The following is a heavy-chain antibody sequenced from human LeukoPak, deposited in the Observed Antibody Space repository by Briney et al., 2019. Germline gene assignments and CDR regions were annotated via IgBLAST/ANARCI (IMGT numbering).Heavy chain of an antibody. Sequence: SQTLSLTCTVSGASISSGDYFWTWIRQPPGKGLEWIGYIFDSGRTDFNPSLKSRVTISVDRPKNQFSLRLSSVTAADTAVYYCARDPRNEYYYDSSGYQRAFDYWGQGTLVTVSS. CDR1: GASISSGDYF. J-gene: IGHJ4*02. V-gene: IGHV4-30-2*01. CDR3: ARDPRNEYYYDSSGYQRAFDY. D-gene: IGHD3-22*01. CDR2: IFDSGRT.